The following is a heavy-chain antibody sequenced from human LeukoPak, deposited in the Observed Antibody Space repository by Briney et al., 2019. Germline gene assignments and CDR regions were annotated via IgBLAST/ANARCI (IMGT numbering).Heavy chain of an antibody. CDR2: IGTAGDT. Sequence: PGGSLRLSCAASGFTFSSYDMHWVRRATGKGLEWVSAIGTAGDTYYPGSVKGRFTISRENAKNSLYLQMNSLRAGDTAVYYCARGDTVSAFDIWGQGTMVTVSS. J-gene: IGHJ3*02. V-gene: IGHV3-13*01. CDR1: GFTFSSYD. D-gene: IGHD4-17*01. CDR3: ARGDTVSAFDI.